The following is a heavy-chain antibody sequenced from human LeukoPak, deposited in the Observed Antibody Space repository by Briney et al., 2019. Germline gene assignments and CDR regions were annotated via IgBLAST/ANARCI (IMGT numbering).Heavy chain of an antibody. D-gene: IGHD3-16*01. CDR1: GFTFSSYA. J-gene: IGHJ4*02. CDR3: ARDRRGSGDY. CDR2: ISYDGSNK. V-gene: IGHV3-30*04. Sequence: GGSLRLSCAASGFTFSSYAMHWVRQAPGKGREWVAVISYDGSNKYYADSVKGRFTISRDNSKNTLYLQMNSLRAEDTAVYYCARDRRGSGDYWGQGTLVTVSS.